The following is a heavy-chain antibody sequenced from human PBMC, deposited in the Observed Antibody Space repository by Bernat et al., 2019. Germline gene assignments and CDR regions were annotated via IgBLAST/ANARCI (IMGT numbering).Heavy chain of an antibody. V-gene: IGHV4-59*08. D-gene: IGHD4-17*01. CDR2: VYYSGST. CDR1: GGSISTYY. CDR3: ARHPYGDQDAFDI. Sequence: QVQLQESGPGLVKPSETLSLTCTVSGGSISTYYWSWIRQPPGKGLEWIGYVYYSGSTNYNPSLTSRVTISVDTSKNQFSLKLSSVTAADTAVYYCARHPYGDQDAFDIWGQGTMVTVSS. J-gene: IGHJ3*02.